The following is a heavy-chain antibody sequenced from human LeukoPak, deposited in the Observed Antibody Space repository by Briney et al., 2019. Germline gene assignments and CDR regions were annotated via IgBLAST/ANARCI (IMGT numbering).Heavy chain of an antibody. CDR3: ARVGYCSTTSCYWRAFDY. V-gene: IGHV3-7*01. J-gene: IGHJ4*02. CDR2: INQDGSEQ. D-gene: IGHD2-2*01. CDR1: GFIFRTYW. Sequence: GGSLRLSCAASGFIFRTYWMTWVRQAPGKGLEWVANINQDGSEQYYVDSVKGRFTISRDNTKNPLYLQMNSLRAEDTAVYYCARVGYCSTTSCYWRAFDYWGQGTLVTVSS.